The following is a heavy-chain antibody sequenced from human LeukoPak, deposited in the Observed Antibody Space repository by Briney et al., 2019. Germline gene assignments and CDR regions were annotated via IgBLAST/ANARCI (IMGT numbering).Heavy chain of an antibody. CDR2: ISYDGSNK. V-gene: IGHV3-30*18. D-gene: IGHD3-9*01. J-gene: IGHJ4*02. CDR1: GFTFSSYG. Sequence: GRSLRLSCAASGFTFSSYGMHWARQAPGKGLEWVAVISYDGSNKYYADSVKGRFTISRDNSKNTLYLQMNSLRAEDTAVYYCAKDRVGYDILTGYYNYFDYWGQGTLVTVSS. CDR3: AKDRVGYDILTGYYNYFDY.